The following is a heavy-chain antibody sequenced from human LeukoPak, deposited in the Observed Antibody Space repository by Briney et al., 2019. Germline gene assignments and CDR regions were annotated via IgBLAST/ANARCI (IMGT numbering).Heavy chain of an antibody. CDR3: ARSGDYYDSSGYYQEPIDY. CDR2: IYYSGST. CDR1: GGSISSSSYY. Sequence: PSETLSLTCTVSGGSISSSSYYWGWIRQPPGKGLEWIGSIYYSGSTYYNPSLKSRVTISVDTSKNQFSLKLSSVTAADTAVYYCARSGDYYDSSGYYQEPIDYWGQGTLVTVSS. J-gene: IGHJ4*02. D-gene: IGHD3-22*01. V-gene: IGHV4-39*07.